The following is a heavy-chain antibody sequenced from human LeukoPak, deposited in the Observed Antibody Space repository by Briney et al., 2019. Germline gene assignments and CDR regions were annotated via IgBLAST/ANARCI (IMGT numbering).Heavy chain of an antibody. J-gene: IGHJ4*02. CDR1: GYNFAIYY. CDR2: INPSGGST. CDR3: ARAKGLFDH. V-gene: IGHV1-46*01. Sequence: ASVKVSCKASGYNFAIYYIHWVRQAPGQGLEWMGIINPSGGSTSYTQKFQGRRTMTRDTSTSTVYMELSSLRSEDTAVYYCARAKGLFDHWGQATLVTVSS.